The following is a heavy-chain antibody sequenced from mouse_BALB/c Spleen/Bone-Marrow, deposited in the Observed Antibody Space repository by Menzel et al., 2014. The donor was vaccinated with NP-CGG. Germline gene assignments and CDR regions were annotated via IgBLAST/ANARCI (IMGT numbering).Heavy chain of an antibody. Sequence: QVQLQQSGAELVRPGSSVKISCKASGYTFSSYWMNWVKQRPGQGLEWIGQIYPGDGDTNYNGKFKGKATLTADKSSSTAYMQLSSPTSEDSAVYFGARDGIDYWGQGTTLTVSS. J-gene: IGHJ2*01. CDR3: ARDGIDY. V-gene: IGHV1-80*01. D-gene: IGHD1-2*01. CDR2: IYPGDGDT. CDR1: GYTFSSYW.